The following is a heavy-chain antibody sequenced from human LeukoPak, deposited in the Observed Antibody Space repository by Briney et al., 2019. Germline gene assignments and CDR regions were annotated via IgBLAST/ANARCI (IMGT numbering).Heavy chain of an antibody. J-gene: IGHJ3*02. D-gene: IGHD5-12*01. CDR2: IKEDGSEK. V-gene: IGHV3-7*01. Sequence: PGGSLRLSCAASGFTFSSYWMSWVRQAPGKWLEWVAYIKEDGSEKYYVDSVKGRFTISRDNAKNSLYLQMNSLRAEDTAVYYCARIHSDYTWGDAFDIWGQGTMVTVSS. CDR3: ARIHSDYTWGDAFDI. CDR1: GFTFSSYW.